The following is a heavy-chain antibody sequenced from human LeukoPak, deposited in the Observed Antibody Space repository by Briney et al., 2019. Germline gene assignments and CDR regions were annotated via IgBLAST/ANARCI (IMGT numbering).Heavy chain of an antibody. CDR2: ISSSGGST. Sequence: GGSLRLSCAASGFTFSSYGMSWVRQAPGKGLEWVSAISSSGGSTYYADSVKGRFTISRDNSKNTLYLQMHGLRAEDTAVYCCAKDAYDTSAYYNSWGQGTLVTVSS. CDR1: GFTFSSYG. V-gene: IGHV3-23*01. J-gene: IGHJ4*02. CDR3: AKDAYDTSAYYNS. D-gene: IGHD3-22*01.